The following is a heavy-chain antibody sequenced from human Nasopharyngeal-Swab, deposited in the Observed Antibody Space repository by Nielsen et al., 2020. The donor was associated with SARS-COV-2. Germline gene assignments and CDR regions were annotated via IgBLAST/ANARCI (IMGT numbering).Heavy chain of an antibody. CDR1: GFSLSTSGMC. Sequence: SGPTLVKPTQTLTLTCTFSGFSLSTSGMCVRWIRQPPGKALEWLARIDWDDDKYYSTSLKTRLTISKDTSKNQVVLTMTNMDPVDTATYYCARTLGRNYEERDAFDIWGQGTMVTVSS. J-gene: IGHJ3*02. CDR3: ARTLGRNYEERDAFDI. V-gene: IGHV2-70*11. CDR2: IDWDDDK. D-gene: IGHD1-7*01.